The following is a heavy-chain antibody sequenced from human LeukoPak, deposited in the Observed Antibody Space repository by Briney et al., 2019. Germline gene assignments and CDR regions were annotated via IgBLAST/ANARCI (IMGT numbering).Heavy chain of an antibody. CDR2: ISGSGGST. CDR1: GFTFSSYA. J-gene: IGHJ4*02. Sequence: PGGPLRLSCAASGFTFSSYAMSWVRQAPGKGLEWVSAISGSGGSTYYADSVKGRFTISRDNSKNTLYLQMNSLRAEDTAVYYCANAKILAAALDYWGQGTLVTVSS. CDR3: ANAKILAAALDY. D-gene: IGHD6-13*01. V-gene: IGHV3-23*01.